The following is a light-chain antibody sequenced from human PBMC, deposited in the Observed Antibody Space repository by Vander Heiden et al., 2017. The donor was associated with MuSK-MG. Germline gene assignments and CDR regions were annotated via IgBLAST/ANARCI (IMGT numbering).Light chain of an antibody. CDR1: NIEAAR. CDR2: YDR. Sequence: YVVTQPPSLSVAPGKTASITCGGDNIEAARVHWYQQRPGQAPVLIIYYDRDRPSGIPERFSGSNSGNTATLTISRVEAGDEADYYCQLWDSATDQAVFGGGTKLTVL. V-gene: IGLV3-21*04. J-gene: IGLJ2*01. CDR3: QLWDSATDQAV.